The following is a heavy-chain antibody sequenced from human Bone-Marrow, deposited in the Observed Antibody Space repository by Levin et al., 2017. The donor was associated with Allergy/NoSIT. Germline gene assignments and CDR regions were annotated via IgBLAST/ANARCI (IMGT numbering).Heavy chain of an antibody. V-gene: IGHV3-11*05. Sequence: GESLKISCAASGFTFSDSYMSWVRQAPGKGLEWLSYISTSSTFTNYADSVTFLFPISRDNAKNSLYLQMKSLRAEDTAVYYCTRGDSSGLSDYWGQGSLVTVSS. J-gene: IGHJ4*02. CDR1: GFTFSDSY. CDR3: TRGDSSGLSDY. CDR2: ISTSSTFT. D-gene: IGHD6-19*01.